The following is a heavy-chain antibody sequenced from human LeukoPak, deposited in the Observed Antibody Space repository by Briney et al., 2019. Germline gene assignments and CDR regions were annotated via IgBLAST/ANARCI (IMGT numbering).Heavy chain of an antibody. J-gene: IGHJ4*02. V-gene: IGHV3-7*01. Sequence: GGSLRLSCAGSGFTFSAYWMDWVRQTPGKGLEWLANIKPDGSVQNYVDSVKGRFTISRDNAKTSVFLQMNSLRAEDTVVYYCARPAAGTPGTAYWGQGTLVTVSS. CDR2: IKPDGSVQ. CDR1: GFTFSAYW. CDR3: ARPAAGTPGTAY. D-gene: IGHD6-13*01.